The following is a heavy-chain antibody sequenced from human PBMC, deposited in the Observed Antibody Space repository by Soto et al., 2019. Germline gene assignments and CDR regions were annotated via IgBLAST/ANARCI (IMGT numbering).Heavy chain of an antibody. CDR3: AAVRRSLGRLSFDY. J-gene: IGHJ4*02. D-gene: IGHD3-16*01. CDR2: VEVESDDR. CDR1: GITFCDLH. V-gene: IGHV1-69-2*01. Sequence: EVLLQQSGAEAREPGGVVKMSCAVSGITFCDLHMHWVQQAPGKGLEWVGLVEVESDDRLYAEKYRGRLNINTDTARHTSYMELTSLTSDDTAIYFCAAVRRSLGRLSFDYWSQGTPVTVSA.